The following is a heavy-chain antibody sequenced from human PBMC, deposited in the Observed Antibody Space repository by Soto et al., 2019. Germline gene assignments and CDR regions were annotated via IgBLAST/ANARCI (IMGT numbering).Heavy chain of an antibody. V-gene: IGHV3-30-3*01. CDR2: LSFDGNNK. D-gene: IGHD5-18*01. CDR3: ARGPFGDAAMVTNYFDY. Sequence: GGSLRLSCAASGFTFSNYAIHWVRQAPGKGLERVAVLSFDGNNKHYADSVKGRFTISRDNSKNTLYLQMNTLRAEDTAVYYCARGPFGDAAMVTNYFDYWGQGTLVTVSS. J-gene: IGHJ4*02. CDR1: GFTFSNYA.